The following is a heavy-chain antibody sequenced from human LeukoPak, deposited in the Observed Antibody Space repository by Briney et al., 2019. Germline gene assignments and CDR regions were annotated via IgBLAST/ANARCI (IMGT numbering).Heavy chain of an antibody. D-gene: IGHD1-26*01. CDR2: VWYDGSNK. CDR1: GFTFSSYG. Sequence: GGSLRLSCAASGFTFSSYGMHWVRQAPGKGLEWVAVVWYDGSNKNYADSVKGRFTISRDNSKNTLQLQMNSLRAEDTAVYSCARVTFASGATTAVYYFDYWGQGTLVTVSS. J-gene: IGHJ4*02. V-gene: IGHV3-33*01. CDR3: ARVTFASGATTAVYYFDY.